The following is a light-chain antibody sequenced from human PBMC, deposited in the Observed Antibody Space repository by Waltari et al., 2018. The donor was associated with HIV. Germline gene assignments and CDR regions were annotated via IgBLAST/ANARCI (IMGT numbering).Light chain of an antibody. Sequence: QSVLTQPPSVSGAPGQNVTISCAGSNSNIGAGYDVHWYHQLPGTAPKLLLYGNTNRPSGVPDRFSASKAGTSASLAITGLQADDEAADYCQSYDSSLSRFHVLFGGGTRLTVL. CDR2: GNT. CDR1: NSNIGAGYD. CDR3: QSYDSSLSRFHVL. J-gene: IGLJ2*01. V-gene: IGLV1-40*01.